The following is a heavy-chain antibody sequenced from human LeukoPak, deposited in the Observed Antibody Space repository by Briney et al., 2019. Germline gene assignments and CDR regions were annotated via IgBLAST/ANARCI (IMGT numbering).Heavy chain of an antibody. CDR3: ARYTDSGSYYLYFDY. CDR2: IYPGDSDT. V-gene: IGHV5-51*01. J-gene: IGHJ4*02. CDR1: GYSFTSYW. D-gene: IGHD1-26*01. Sequence: GESLKISRKGSGYSFTSYWIGWVRQMPGKGLEWMGIIYPGDSDTRYSPSFQGQVTISADKSISTAYLQWSSLKASDTAMYYCARYTDSGSYYLYFDYWGQGTLVTVSS.